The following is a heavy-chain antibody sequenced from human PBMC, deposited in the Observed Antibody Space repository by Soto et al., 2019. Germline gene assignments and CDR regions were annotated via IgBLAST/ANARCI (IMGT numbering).Heavy chain of an antibody. V-gene: IGHV3-23*01. CDR3: AKDREIAEVIFYFDY. CDR2: ISGSGDST. Sequence: EVQLLESGGGLVQPGGSLRLSCAASGFTFSFYAMSWVRQAPGKGLEWVSTISGSGDSTYYADSVKGRFTISRDNSKNTLYLQMNSLRAEDTAVYFCAKDREIAEVIFYFDYWGQGTLVTVSS. CDR1: GFTFSFYA. J-gene: IGHJ4*02. D-gene: IGHD3-22*01.